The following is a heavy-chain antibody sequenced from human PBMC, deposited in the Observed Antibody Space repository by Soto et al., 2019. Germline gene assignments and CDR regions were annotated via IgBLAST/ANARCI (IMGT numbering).Heavy chain of an antibody. Sequence: QVQLQESGPGLVKPSGTLSLTCAVSGGSISSSNWWSWVRQPPGKGLEWIGEIYHSGSTNYNPSLKSRVTISVDKSKNQFSLKLSSVTGADTAVYYCARDDGVWFGAHGMDVWGQGTTVTVSS. J-gene: IGHJ6*02. CDR1: GGSISSSNW. V-gene: IGHV4-4*02. D-gene: IGHD3-10*01. CDR2: IYHSGST. CDR3: ARDDGVWFGAHGMDV.